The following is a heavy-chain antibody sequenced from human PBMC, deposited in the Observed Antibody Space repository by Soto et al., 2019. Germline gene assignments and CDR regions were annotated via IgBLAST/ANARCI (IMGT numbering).Heavy chain of an antibody. D-gene: IGHD5-18*01. J-gene: IGHJ3*02. CDR3: ARDLGRGYSYGYDDAFDI. CDR2: IIPIFGTA. V-gene: IGHV1-69*13. CDR1: GGTFSIYS. Sequence: SVKVSCKASGGTFSIYSISWVRQAPGQGLEWMGGIIPIFGTANYAQKFQGRVTITADESTSTAYMELGSLRSEDTAVYYCARDLGRGYSYGYDDAFDIWGQGTMVTVSS.